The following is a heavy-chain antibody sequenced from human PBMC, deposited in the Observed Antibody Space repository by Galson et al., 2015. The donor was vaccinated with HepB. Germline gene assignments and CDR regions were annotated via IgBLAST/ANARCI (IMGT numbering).Heavy chain of an antibody. D-gene: IGHD1-26*01. J-gene: IGHJ4*02. CDR1: GFTFDDYA. CDR2: ISWNSGSI. Sequence: SLRLSCAASGFTFDDYAMHWVRQAPGKGLEWVSGISWNSGSIGYADSVKGRFTISRDNAKNSLYLQMNSLRAEDTAVYYCAKEANRWELLGGGTDYWGQGTLVTVSS. CDR3: AKEANRWELLGGGTDY. V-gene: IGHV3-9*01.